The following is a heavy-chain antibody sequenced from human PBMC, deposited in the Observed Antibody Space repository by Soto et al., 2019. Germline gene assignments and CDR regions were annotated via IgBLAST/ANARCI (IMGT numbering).Heavy chain of an antibody. Sequence: GGSLRLSCEASGLTVTSHAMSWVRQAPGKGLEWVSGISGSGINTYYADSVKGRFTISKDNSRNTLFLQMNSLRAEDTAVYYCAKHVDPIYWNFDLWGRRTLVAVSP. V-gene: IGHV3-23*01. D-gene: IGHD5-12*01. J-gene: IGHJ2*01. CDR3: AKHVDPIYWNFDL. CDR1: GLTVTSHA. CDR2: ISGSGINT.